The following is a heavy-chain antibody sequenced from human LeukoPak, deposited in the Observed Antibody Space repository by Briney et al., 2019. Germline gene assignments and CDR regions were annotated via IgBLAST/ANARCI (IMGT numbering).Heavy chain of an antibody. CDR2: ISSSSDI. CDR1: GFTFSSYS. J-gene: IGHJ4*02. D-gene: IGHD3-3*01. CDR3: ARDRRYYDFWSGYALFDY. V-gene: IGHV3-21*01. Sequence: AGSLRLSCAASGFTFSSYSMNWVRQAPGEGLEWVASISSSSDIYYADSVRGRFTSSRDNAKNSLYLQRNSLRAEDTAVHYCARDRRYYDFWSGYALFDYWCQGTLVPVSS.